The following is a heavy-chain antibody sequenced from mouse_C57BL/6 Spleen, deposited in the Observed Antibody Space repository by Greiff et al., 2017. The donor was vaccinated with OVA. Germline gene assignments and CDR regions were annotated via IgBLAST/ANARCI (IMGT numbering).Heavy chain of an antibody. CDR1: GYTFTDYN. V-gene: IGHV1-18*01. D-gene: IGHD2-4*01. J-gene: IGHJ4*01. CDR3: ARCRYDYDEDYAMGY. Sequence: EVQLQQSGPELVKPGASVTIPCKASGYTFTDYNMDWVKQSHGKSLEWIGDINPNNGGTIYNQKFKGKATLTVDKSSSTAYMELRSLTSEDTAVYYCARCRYDYDEDYAMGYWGQGTSVTVSS. CDR2: INPNNGGT.